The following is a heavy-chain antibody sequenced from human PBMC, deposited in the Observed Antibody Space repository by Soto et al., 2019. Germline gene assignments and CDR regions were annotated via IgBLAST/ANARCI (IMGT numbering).Heavy chain of an antibody. CDR2: IDWDDDK. V-gene: IGHV2-70*04. CDR3: ARSKYYYDSSGYGPCFDY. J-gene: IGHJ4*02. Sequence: SGPTLVNPTQTLTLTCTFSGFSLSTSGMRLSWIGQPPGKALEWLARIDWDDDKFYSTSLKTRLTISKDTSKNQVVLTMTNMDPVDTATYYCARSKYYYDSSGYGPCFDYWGQGTLVTVSS. D-gene: IGHD3-22*01. CDR1: GFSLSTSGMR.